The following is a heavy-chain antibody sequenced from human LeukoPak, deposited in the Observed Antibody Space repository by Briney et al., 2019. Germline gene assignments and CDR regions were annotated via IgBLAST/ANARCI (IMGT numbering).Heavy chain of an antibody. J-gene: IGHJ4*02. CDR1: GGTFSSYA. D-gene: IGHD1-26*01. Sequence: ASVKVSCKASGGTFSSYAISWVRQAPGQGLEWMGGIIPIFGTANYAQKFQGRVTITRDTSASTAYMELSSLRSEDTAVYYCARVPLVAAQAWVGFDYWGQGTLVTVSS. CDR2: IIPIFGTA. V-gene: IGHV1-69*05. CDR3: ARVPLVAAQAWVGFDY.